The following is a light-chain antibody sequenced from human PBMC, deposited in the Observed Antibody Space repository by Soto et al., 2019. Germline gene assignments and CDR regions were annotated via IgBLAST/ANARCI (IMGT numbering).Light chain of an antibody. CDR1: SSDVGSYNL. J-gene: IGLJ1*01. V-gene: IGLV2-23*02. CDR2: EVN. CDR3: SSYAGSSTYV. Sequence: QSVLTQPASVSGSPGQSITISCTGSSSDVGSYNLVSWYQQHPGKAPKVLIYEVNKRPSGVSNRFSGSKSGNTASLTISGLQSEDEADYYCSSYAGSSTYVFGTGTKVTVL.